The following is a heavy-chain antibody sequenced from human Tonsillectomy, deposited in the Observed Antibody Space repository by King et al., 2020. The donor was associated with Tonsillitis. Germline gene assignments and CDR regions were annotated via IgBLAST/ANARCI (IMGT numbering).Heavy chain of an antibody. J-gene: IGHJ4*02. Sequence: HVQRVESGGGVVQPGRSLGRSCAASGFTFSSYGMHWVRQAPGKGLEWVAVISYDGSHKYYAEAVKGRFTISRDNSKNTLYLQMNSLRAEATAVFSCARGRRLVAVGGEDCFDYWGQGTLVTVSS. CDR1: GFTFSSYG. CDR3: ARGRRLVAVGGEDCFDY. CDR2: ISYDGSHK. V-gene: IGHV3-33*05. D-gene: IGHD6-19*01.